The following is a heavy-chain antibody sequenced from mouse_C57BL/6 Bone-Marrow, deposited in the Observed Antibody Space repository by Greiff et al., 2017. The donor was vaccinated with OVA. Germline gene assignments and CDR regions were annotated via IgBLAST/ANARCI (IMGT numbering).Heavy chain of an antibody. CDR3: ARHYYGSSFYAMDY. J-gene: IGHJ4*01. D-gene: IGHD1-1*01. CDR1: GYTFTSYW. V-gene: IGHV1-59*01. CDR2: IDPSDSYT. Sequence: QVQLKQPGAELVRPGISVKLSCKASGYTFTSYWMHWVKQRPGQGLEWIGVIDPSDSYTNYNQKFKGKATLTVDTSSSTAYMQLSSLTSEDSAVYYCARHYYGSSFYAMDYWGQGTSVTVSS.